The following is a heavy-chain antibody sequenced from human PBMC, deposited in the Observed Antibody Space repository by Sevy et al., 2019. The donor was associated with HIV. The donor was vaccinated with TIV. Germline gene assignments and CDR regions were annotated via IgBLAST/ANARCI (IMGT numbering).Heavy chain of an antibody. CDR3: ATTKDYYDSSGYPFDY. CDR2: FVPEDGET. Sequence: GESLKISCKVSGYTLTELSMHWVRQAPGKGLEWMGSFVPEDGETIYAQNFQGRVTMTEDRSTDTAYMELSSLRSEDTAVYYCATTKDYYDSSGYPFDYWGQGTLVTVSS. CDR1: GYTLTELS. J-gene: IGHJ4*02. V-gene: IGHV1-24*01. D-gene: IGHD3-22*01.